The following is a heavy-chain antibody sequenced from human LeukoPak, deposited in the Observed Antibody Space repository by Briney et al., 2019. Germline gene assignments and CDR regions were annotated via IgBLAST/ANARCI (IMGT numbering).Heavy chain of an antibody. V-gene: IGHV3-9*01. Sequence: GGSLRLSCAASGFTFDDYAMHWVRQAPGKGLEWVSGISWNSGSIGYADSVKGRFTISRDNAKNSLYLQMNSLRAEGTALYYCAKVRYYFTDVDAFDIWGQGTMVTVSS. D-gene: IGHD3-22*01. CDR2: ISWNSGSI. CDR1: GFTFDDYA. J-gene: IGHJ3*02. CDR3: AKVRYYFTDVDAFDI.